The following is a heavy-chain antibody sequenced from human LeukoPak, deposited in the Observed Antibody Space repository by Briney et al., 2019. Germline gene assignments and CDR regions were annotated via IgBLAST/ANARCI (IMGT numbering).Heavy chain of an antibody. CDR2: ISHSGTT. J-gene: IGHJ4*02. Sequence: SETLSLTCGVSGGSIDITNYWSWVRQAPGKGLEWIGEISHSGTTNYNPSLRSRVTMFLDRANNQFSLNLTSVTAADSAVYCTRENRPFCPFAYWGQGVLVTVSS. D-gene: IGHD2/OR15-2a*01. CDR1: GGSIDITNY. CDR3: TRENRPFCPFAY. V-gene: IGHV4-4*02.